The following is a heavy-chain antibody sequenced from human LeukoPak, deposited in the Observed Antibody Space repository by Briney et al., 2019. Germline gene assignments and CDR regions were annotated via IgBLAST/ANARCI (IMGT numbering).Heavy chain of an antibody. CDR1: GFSFSTYG. V-gene: IGHV3-30*18. Sequence: GGSLRLSCAASGFSFSTYGMRWVRQAPGKGLEWVAVISFDGSDQYYADSVKGRFTVSRDNSKNTLYLQMNSLRAEDTAVYYCAKLGCSSTRCYINYWSQGTLVTVSS. D-gene: IGHD2-2*01. CDR2: ISFDGSDQ. CDR3: AKLGCSSTRCYINY. J-gene: IGHJ4*02.